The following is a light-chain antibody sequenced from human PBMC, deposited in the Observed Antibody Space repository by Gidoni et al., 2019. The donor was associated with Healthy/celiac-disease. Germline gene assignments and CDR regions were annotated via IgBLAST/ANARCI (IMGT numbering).Light chain of an antibody. CDR3: QQYDNLPLP. Sequence: DIQMTQSPSSLSASVGDRVTITCQASQDISNYLNWYQQKPGKVPKLLIYDASNLQSGVPSRFSGSGSGTDFTLTISSLQPEDIATYYCQQYDNLPLPFGAXTKVEIK. J-gene: IGKJ4*01. CDR2: DAS. CDR1: QDISNY. V-gene: IGKV1-33*01.